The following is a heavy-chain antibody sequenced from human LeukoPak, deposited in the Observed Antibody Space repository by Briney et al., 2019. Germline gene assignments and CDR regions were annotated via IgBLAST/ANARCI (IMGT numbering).Heavy chain of an antibody. Sequence: SETLSLTCTVSGGSISSSSPYWGWIRQPPGKGLEWIGSIHNSGCTYYNPSLKSRVTISIDTSKNQFSLRLSSMTAADTAVYYCARDRGTWNDDGFDYWGQGTLVTVSS. J-gene: IGHJ4*02. CDR3: ARDRGTWNDDGFDY. D-gene: IGHD1-1*01. CDR2: IHNSGCT. V-gene: IGHV4-39*07. CDR1: GGSISSSSPY.